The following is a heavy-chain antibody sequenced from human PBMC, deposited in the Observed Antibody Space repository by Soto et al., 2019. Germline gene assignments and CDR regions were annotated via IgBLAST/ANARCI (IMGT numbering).Heavy chain of an antibody. CDR2: IIPVFDKA. D-gene: IGHD3-16*01. V-gene: IGHV1-69*01. CDR1: GGPFGSSA. J-gene: IGHJ3*01. CDR3: ARLRRDWGDAFDL. Sequence: QVQLVQSGADVKKPGSSVKVSCKTSGGPFGSSAISWVRQAPAQGLEWMGEIIPVFDKANYAQNFQGRLNITTDEPTGTVFMQLSSLRSEDTAVYFCARLRRDWGDAFDLWGLGTVVTVSS.